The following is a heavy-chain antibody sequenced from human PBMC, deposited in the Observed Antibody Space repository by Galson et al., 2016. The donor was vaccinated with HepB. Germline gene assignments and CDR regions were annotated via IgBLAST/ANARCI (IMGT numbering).Heavy chain of an antibody. CDR2: ISSSSSTI. Sequence: SLRLSCAASGFIFSSYSMNWVRQAPGKGLEWVSYISSSSSTINYADSVKGRFTISRDNAKNSVYLHLKSLRDEDTAVYYCAREGPWGGYYPHFDFWVQGTLVTVSS. D-gene: IGHD3-10*01. CDR3: AREGPWGGYYPHFDF. CDR1: GFIFSSYS. J-gene: IGHJ4*02. V-gene: IGHV3-48*02.